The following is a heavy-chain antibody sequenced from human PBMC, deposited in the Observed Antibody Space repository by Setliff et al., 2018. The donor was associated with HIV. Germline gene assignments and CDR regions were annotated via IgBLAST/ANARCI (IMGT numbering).Heavy chain of an antibody. J-gene: IGHJ3*02. CDR2: INAGNGNT. Sequence: ASVKVSCKASGYTFTSYAMHWVRQAPGQRLEWMGWINAGNGNTKYSQKFQGRVTITRGTSASTAYMELSSLRSEDTAVYYCARGKQMSRRSDAFDIWGQGTKVTVSS. CDR3: ARGKQMSRRSDAFDI. V-gene: IGHV1-3*01. CDR1: GYTFTSYA. D-gene: IGHD6-6*01.